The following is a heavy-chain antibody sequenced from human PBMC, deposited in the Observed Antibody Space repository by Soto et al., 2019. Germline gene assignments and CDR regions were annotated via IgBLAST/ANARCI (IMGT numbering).Heavy chain of an antibody. J-gene: IGHJ6*01. CDR3: AKDSAVGSGSYLGWDYYYGMDV. D-gene: IGHD3-10*01. V-gene: IGHV3-9*01. CDR1: GFTFDDYA. CDR2: ISWNSGSI. Sequence: SLLLSCAASGFTFDDYAMPWVRQAPGKGLEWVPGISWNSGSIGYADSVKGRFTISRDNAKNSLYLQMNSLRAEDTALYYCAKDSAVGSGSYLGWDYYYGMDVWGQGTPVTVSS.